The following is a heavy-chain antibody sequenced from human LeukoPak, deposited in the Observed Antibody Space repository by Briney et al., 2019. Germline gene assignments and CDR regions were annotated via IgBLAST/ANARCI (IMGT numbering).Heavy chain of an antibody. CDR2: ISGSGGST. Sequence: GGSLRLSCAASGFTFSSYAMSWVRQAPGKGLEWVSAISGSGGSTYYADSVKGRFTISRDNSKNTLYLQMNSLRAEDAAVYYCAKDQPSIFGVVRLYYFDYWGQGTLVTVSS. V-gene: IGHV3-23*01. CDR3: AKDQPSIFGVVRLYYFDY. CDR1: GFTFSSYA. J-gene: IGHJ4*02. D-gene: IGHD3-3*01.